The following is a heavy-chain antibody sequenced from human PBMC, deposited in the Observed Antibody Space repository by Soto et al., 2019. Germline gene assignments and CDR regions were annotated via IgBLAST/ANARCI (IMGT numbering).Heavy chain of an antibody. D-gene: IGHD3-16*01. J-gene: IGHJ4*02. Sequence: QEQLVQSGAEVKKPGSSVKVSCKDSGGLFSSFAISWVRQAPGQGLEWMGGIIPGFGTTNYAQKFQGRVTINADESTNTAYMALSSLTSDDTAMYYGARGGGPYVWFNEFWGQGTQVTVSS. CDR1: GGLFSSFA. CDR2: IIPGFGTT. V-gene: IGHV1-69*01. CDR3: ARGGGPYVWFNEF.